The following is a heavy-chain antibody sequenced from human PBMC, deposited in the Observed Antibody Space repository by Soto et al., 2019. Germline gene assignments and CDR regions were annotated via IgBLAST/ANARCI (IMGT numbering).Heavy chain of an antibody. CDR3: AKVRYPLTYCSGVSCYSGAFDI. CDR1: GFTFSSYG. J-gene: IGHJ3*02. Sequence: PGGSLRLSCAASGFTFSSYGMHWVRQAPGKGLEWVAVISYDGSNKYYADSVKGRFTISRDNSKNTLYLQMNSLRAEDTAVYYCAKVRYPLTYCSGVSCYSGAFDIWGQGTMVTGSS. D-gene: IGHD2-15*01. V-gene: IGHV3-30*18. CDR2: ISYDGSNK.